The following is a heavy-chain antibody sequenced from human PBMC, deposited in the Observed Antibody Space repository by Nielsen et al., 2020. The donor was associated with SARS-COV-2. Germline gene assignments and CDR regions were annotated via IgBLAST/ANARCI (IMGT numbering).Heavy chain of an antibody. CDR1: GGSISSGGYY. J-gene: IGHJ6*02. V-gene: IGHV4-31*03. CDR3: ATTSDYVWGSYRGGGMDV. Sequence: SETLSLTCTVSGGSISSGGYYWSWIRQHPGKGLEWIGYIYYSGSTYYNPSLKSRVTISVDTSKNQFSLKLSSVTAADTAVYYCATTSDYVWGSYRGGGMDVWGQGTTVTVSS. D-gene: IGHD3-16*02. CDR2: IYYSGST.